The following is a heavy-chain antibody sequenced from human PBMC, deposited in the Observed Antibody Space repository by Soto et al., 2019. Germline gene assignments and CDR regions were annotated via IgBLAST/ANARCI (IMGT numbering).Heavy chain of an antibody. J-gene: IGHJ5*02. CDR3: ARDEAYYYESSGRPAGNNWFDP. Sequence: ASVKVSCKASGYTFTSYGITWVRQAPGQGLEWMGWISPYNGDTNYPLKLQGRVTMTTDTSTNTAYMELRSLRSDDTAVYYCARDEAYYYESSGRPAGNNWFDPWGQGTLVTVSS. D-gene: IGHD3-22*01. V-gene: IGHV1-18*01. CDR2: ISPYNGDT. CDR1: GYTFTSYG.